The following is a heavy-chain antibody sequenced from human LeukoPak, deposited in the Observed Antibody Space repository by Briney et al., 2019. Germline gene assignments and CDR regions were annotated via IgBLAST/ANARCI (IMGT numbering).Heavy chain of an antibody. CDR3: ARERENYDFWSGPPTYYYYGMDV. Sequence: GASVKVSCKASGYTFTGYYMHWARQAPGQGLEWMGWINPNSGGTNYAQKFQGRVTMTRDTSISTAYMELSSLRSEDTAVYYCARERENYDFWSGPPTYYYYGMDVWGQGTTVTVSS. J-gene: IGHJ6*02. V-gene: IGHV1-2*02. CDR2: INPNSGGT. CDR1: GYTFTGYY. D-gene: IGHD3-3*01.